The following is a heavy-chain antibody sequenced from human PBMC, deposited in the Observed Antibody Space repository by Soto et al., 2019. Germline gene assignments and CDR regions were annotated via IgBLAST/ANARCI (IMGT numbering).Heavy chain of an antibody. D-gene: IGHD3-10*01. J-gene: IGHJ4*02. Sequence: QVHLVQSGAEVKKPGASVKVSCKGSGYTFTSYGITWVRQAPGQGLEWMGWISAHNGNTDYAQRLQGRVTVTRDTSASRAYMALRGLRSDDTAVYYCARGRYGAYWGEGAVVTVSS. CDR2: ISAHNGNT. CDR3: ARGRYGAY. V-gene: IGHV1-18*01. CDR1: GYTFTSYG.